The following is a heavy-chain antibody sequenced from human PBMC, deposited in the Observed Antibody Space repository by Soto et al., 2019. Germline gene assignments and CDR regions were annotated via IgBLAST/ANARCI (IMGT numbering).Heavy chain of an antibody. D-gene: IGHD2-2*01. J-gene: IGHJ6*03. V-gene: IGHV3-9*01. CDR3: AKDIIQGCSSTSCTQTPYYYYYYMDV. CDR2: ISWNSGSI. Sequence: GGSLRLSCAASGFTFDDYAMHWVRQAPGKGLERVSRISWNSGSIGYADSVKGRFTISRDNAKNSLYLQMNSLRAEDTALYYCAKDIIQGCSSTSCTQTPYYYYYYMDVWGKGTTVTVSS. CDR1: GFTFDDYA.